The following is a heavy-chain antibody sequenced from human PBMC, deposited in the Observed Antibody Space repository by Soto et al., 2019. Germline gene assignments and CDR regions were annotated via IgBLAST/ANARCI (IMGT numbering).Heavy chain of an antibody. CDR1: GFTFSSYS. CDR3: ARDHSQPLYRSFDY. CDR2: ISSSSSYI. V-gene: IGHV3-21*01. D-gene: IGHD2-15*01. Sequence: GGSLRLSCAASGFTFSSYSMNWVRQAPGKGLEWVSSISSSSSYIYYADSVKGRFIISRDNAKNSLYLQMNSLRAEDTAVYYCARDHSQPLYRSFDYWGQGTLVTVSS. J-gene: IGHJ4*02.